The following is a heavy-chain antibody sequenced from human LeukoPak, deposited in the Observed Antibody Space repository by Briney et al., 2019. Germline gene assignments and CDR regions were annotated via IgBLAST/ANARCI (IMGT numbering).Heavy chain of an antibody. D-gene: IGHD6-13*01. V-gene: IGHV3-30*02. CDR1: GFTFSSYG. CDR3: AKTGGIAAAH. Sequence: PGGSLRLSCAASGFTFSSYGMHWVRQAPGKGLEWVAFIRYDGSNKYYADSVKGRFTISRDNSKNTLYMQMNSLRAEDTALYYCAKTGGIAAAHWGQGTLVTVSS. CDR2: IRYDGSNK. J-gene: IGHJ4*02.